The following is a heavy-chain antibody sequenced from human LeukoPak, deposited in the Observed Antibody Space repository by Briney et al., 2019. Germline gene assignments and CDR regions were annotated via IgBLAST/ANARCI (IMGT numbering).Heavy chain of an antibody. D-gene: IGHD3-16*01. J-gene: IGHJ6*03. CDR3: ASRHGGGVDYYYYMDV. Sequence: SETLSLTCTVSGGSISSYHWSWIRQPPGKGLEWIGYIYYSGSTNYNPSLTSRVTISVDTSKNQFSLTLSSVTAADTAVYYCASRHGGGVDYYYYMDVWGKGTTVTVSS. V-gene: IGHV4-59*01. CDR2: IYYSGST. CDR1: GGSISSYH.